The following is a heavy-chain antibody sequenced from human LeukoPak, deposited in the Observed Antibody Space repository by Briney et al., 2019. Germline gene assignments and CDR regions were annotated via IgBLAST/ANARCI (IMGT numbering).Heavy chain of an antibody. CDR2: IYYSGST. Sequence: SETLSLTCTVSGGSISSTSYYWGRLRQPPGNGLEWIGNIYYSGSTYYNPSLKSRVTVSVDTSKNQFSLKLSSVTAADTAMYYCARGGIAAAGIRWGQGTLVTVSS. CDR3: ARGGIAAAGIR. V-gene: IGHV4-39*07. D-gene: IGHD6-13*01. CDR1: GGSISSTSYY. J-gene: IGHJ4*02.